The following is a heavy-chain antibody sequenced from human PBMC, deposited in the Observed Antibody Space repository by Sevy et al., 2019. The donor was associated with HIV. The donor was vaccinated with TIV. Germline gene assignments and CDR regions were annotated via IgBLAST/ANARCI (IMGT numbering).Heavy chain of an antibody. Sequence: GGSLRLSCAASGFTFNMYGMHWVRQAPGKGLEWVGQIWYDGSIKKYADSVTGRFKISRYNSKITLYLQRNSLRGEDTAVYFCASEHNRDDAFDIWGQGTMVTVSS. CDR3: ASEHNRDDAFDI. J-gene: IGHJ3*02. V-gene: IGHV3-33*08. D-gene: IGHD1-1*01. CDR2: IWYDGSIK. CDR1: GFTFNMYG.